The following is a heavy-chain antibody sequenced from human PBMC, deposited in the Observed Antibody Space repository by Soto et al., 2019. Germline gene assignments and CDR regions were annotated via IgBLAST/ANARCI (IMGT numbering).Heavy chain of an antibody. CDR1: GDSISNLDYF. CDR2: IYKSATT. D-gene: IGHD7-27*01. Sequence: SETLSLTCSVSGDSISNLDYFWAWIRQPPGQALEYIGYIYKSATTYYNPSFESRVAISVDTSKSPFSLNVTSVTAADTAVYFCARGRYCLTGRCFPNWFDSWGQGALVTVS. J-gene: IGHJ5*01. V-gene: IGHV4-30-4*01. CDR3: ARGRYCLTGRCFPNWFDS.